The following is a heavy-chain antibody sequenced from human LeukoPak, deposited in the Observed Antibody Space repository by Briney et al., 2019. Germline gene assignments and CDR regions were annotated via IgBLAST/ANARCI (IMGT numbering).Heavy chain of an antibody. D-gene: IGHD6-19*01. CDR2: INPSGGST. CDR3: ARSGAGIAVAGTIDSGFLIEY. J-gene: IGHJ4*02. V-gene: IGHV1-46*01. Sequence: ASVKVSCKASGYTFTRYFMHWVRQAPGQGLEWMGIINPSGGSTSYAQKFQGRVTMTRDTSTSTVYMELSSLGSEDTAVYYCARSGAGIAVAGTIDSGFLIEYWGQGTLVTVSS. CDR1: GYTFTRYF.